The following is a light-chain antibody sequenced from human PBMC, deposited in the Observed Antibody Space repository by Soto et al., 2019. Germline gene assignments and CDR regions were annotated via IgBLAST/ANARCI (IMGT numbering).Light chain of an antibody. V-gene: IGKV1-39*01. CDR2: AAS. Sequence: IQMTQAPSSLPSSVGDRVSITCRASQTIGNYLNWYQQRPGKAPNLLISAASTLQSGVPSRFSGSGSGTDFTLTITSLQPEDFATYYCQQSYSTPPWTFGQRTKLDIK. CDR1: QTIGNY. J-gene: IGKJ1*01. CDR3: QQSYSTPPWT.